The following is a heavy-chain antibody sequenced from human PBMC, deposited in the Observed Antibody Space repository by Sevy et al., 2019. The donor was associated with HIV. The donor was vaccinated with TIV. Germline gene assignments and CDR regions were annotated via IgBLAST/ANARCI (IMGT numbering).Heavy chain of an antibody. CDR3: ASGYCSSTSCYNPYYFDY. D-gene: IGHD2-2*02. CDR1: GGSFCGYY. V-gene: IGHV4-34*01. CDR2: INHSGST. Sequence: SETLSLTCAVYGGSFCGYYWSWIRQPPGKGLEWIGEINHSGSTNYNPSLKSRVTISVDTSKNQFSLKLSSVTAADTAVYYCASGYCSSTSCYNPYYFDYWGQGTLVTVSS. J-gene: IGHJ4*02.